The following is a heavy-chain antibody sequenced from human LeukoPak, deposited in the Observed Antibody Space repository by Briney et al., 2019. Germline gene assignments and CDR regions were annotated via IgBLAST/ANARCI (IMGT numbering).Heavy chain of an antibody. V-gene: IGHV1-18*01. J-gene: IGHJ4*02. CDR1: GYTFTSYG. D-gene: IGHD3-22*01. CDR2: ISAYNGNT. Sequence: ASVKVSCKASGYTFTSYGISWVRQAPGQGLEWMGWISAYNGNTNYAQKLQGRVTMTTDTSTSTAYMELRSLRSDDTAVYYCARHPYYYESSGYPRFLDYWGQGTLVTVSS. CDR3: ARHPYYYESSGYPRFLDY.